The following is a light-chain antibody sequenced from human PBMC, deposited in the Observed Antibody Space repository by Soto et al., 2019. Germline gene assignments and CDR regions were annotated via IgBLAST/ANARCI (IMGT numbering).Light chain of an antibody. V-gene: IGKV3-20*01. Sequence: DIVLTQSPGTLSLSPGERATLSCRASQSVSSSYLAWYQQKPGQAPRLLIYGASSRATGIPARFSGSGSGTDFTLTISSLQSEDFAVYYCQQYNNWPPWTFGQGTKVDIK. CDR3: QQYNNWPPWT. J-gene: IGKJ1*01. CDR1: QSVSSSY. CDR2: GAS.